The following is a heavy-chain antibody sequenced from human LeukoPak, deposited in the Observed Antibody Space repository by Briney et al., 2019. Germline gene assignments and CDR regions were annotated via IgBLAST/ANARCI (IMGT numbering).Heavy chain of an antibody. J-gene: IGHJ4*02. D-gene: IGHD2-15*01. CDR1: GYTLTSYG. CDR3: ARVDRLGYKIDY. CDR2: INPSGGST. Sequence: ASVKVSCKASGYTLTSYGISWVRQAPGQGLEWMGIINPSGGSTSYAQKFQGRVTMTRDTSTSTVYMELSSLRSEDTAVYYCARVDRLGYKIDYWGQGTLVTVSS. V-gene: IGHV1-46*01.